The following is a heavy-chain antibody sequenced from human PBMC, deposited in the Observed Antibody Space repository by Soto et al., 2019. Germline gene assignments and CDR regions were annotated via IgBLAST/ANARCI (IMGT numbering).Heavy chain of an antibody. CDR1: GFNFRSHR. V-gene: IGHV3-21*01. CDR2: IDSASSYI. D-gene: IGHD6-25*01. J-gene: IGHJ4*02. Sequence: EVQVVESGGGLVKAGGSLRLSCVASGFNFRSHRMNWVRQAPGKGLEWLSSIDSASSYIFYSDSLRGRFTISRDNAKNSLYLQMNSLRAEDTAVYYWVRESPNLRPQAPFDHWGQGTLVTVSS. CDR3: VRESPNLRPQAPFDH.